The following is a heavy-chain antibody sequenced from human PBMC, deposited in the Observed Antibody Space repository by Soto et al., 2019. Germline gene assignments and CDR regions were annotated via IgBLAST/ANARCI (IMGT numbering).Heavy chain of an antibody. V-gene: IGHV3-13*05. CDR2: IGAARDP. CDR1: GFTFSNFD. D-gene: IGHD2-2*02. J-gene: IGHJ6*02. CDR3: ARAYTGRLPRRADYYYAMDV. Sequence: GGSLRLSCAGSGFTFSNFDMHWVRQVPGKGLEWVSAIGAARDPYYLGSVKGRFTISRENAKSSVYLQMNDLRAGDSAVYYCARAYTGRLPRRADYYYAMDVWGQGTTVTVSS.